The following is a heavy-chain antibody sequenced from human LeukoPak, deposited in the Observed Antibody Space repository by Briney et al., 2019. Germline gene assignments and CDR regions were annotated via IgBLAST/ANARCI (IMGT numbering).Heavy chain of an antibody. V-gene: IGHV5-51*01. J-gene: IGHJ6*03. CDR3: ARLYYGSGSYSWYYYYYMDV. CDR1: GYSFTSYW. Sequence: GESLKISCKGSGYSFTSYWIGWVRQMPGKGLEWMGIIYPGDSDTRYGPSFQGQVTISADKSISTAYLQWSSLKASDTAMYYCARLYYGSGSYSWYYYYYMDVWGKGTTVTVSS. D-gene: IGHD3-10*01. CDR2: IYPGDSDT.